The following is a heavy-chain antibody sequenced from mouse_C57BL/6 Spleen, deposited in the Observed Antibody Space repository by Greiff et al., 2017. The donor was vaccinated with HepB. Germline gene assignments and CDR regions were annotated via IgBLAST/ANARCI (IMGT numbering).Heavy chain of an antibody. CDR2: IRNKANGYTT. CDR3: ARVSYYFHY. V-gene: IGHV7-3*01. D-gene: IGHD6-2*01. CDR1: GFTFTDYY. J-gene: IGHJ2*01. Sequence: EVHLVESGGGLVQPGGSLSLFCAASGFTFTDYYMSWVRQPPGKALEWLGFIRNKANGYTTEYSASVKGRFTISRDNSQSILYLQMNALRAEDSATYYCARVSYYFHYCGQVTTLTVSS.